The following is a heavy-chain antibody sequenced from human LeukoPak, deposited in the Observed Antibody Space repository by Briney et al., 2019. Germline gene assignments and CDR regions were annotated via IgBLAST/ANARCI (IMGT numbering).Heavy chain of an antibody. Sequence: GGSLRLSCAASGLTFSSYAVHWVRQALGKGLEWVAVISYDGSNKYYADSVKGRFTISGDKSKNTLYLQMNSLRPEDTAFYYCARGPGPIAGAKNPFDIWGQGTMVTVSS. CDR1: GLTFSSYA. CDR3: ARGPGPIAGAKNPFDI. J-gene: IGHJ3*02. D-gene: IGHD1-26*01. CDR2: ISYDGSNK. V-gene: IGHV3-30*01.